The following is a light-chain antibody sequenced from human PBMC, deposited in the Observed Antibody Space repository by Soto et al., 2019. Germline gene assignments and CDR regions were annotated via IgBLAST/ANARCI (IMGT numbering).Light chain of an antibody. Sequence: DIQLTQSPSFLSASVGARVTITCRASQGISSYLAWYQQKPGKAPKLLIYKASTLKSGVPSRFSGSGSGTEFTLTISSLQPDDFATYYCQHYNSYSEAFGQGTKVDIK. J-gene: IGKJ1*01. V-gene: IGKV1-9*01. CDR2: KAS. CDR1: QGISSY. CDR3: QHYNSYSEA.